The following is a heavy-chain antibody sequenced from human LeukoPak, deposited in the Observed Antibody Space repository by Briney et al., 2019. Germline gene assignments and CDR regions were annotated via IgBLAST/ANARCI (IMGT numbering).Heavy chain of an antibody. CDR3: ARAFSNYYDSSGFDY. CDR1: GGSISSYY. Sequence: PSETLSLTCTVSGGSISSYYWSWIRQPPGKGLEWIGYIYYSGSTNYNPSLKSRVTISVDTSKNQFSLKLSSVTAADTAVYYCARAFSNYYDSSGFDYWGQGTLVTVSS. V-gene: IGHV4-59*01. J-gene: IGHJ4*02. D-gene: IGHD3-22*01. CDR2: IYYSGST.